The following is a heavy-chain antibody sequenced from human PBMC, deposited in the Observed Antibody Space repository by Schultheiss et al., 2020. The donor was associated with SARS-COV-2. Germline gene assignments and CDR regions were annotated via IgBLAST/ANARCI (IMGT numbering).Heavy chain of an antibody. CDR2: IYTSGST. V-gene: IGHV4-4*07. Sequence: SQTLSLTCTVSGGSISSYYWSWIRQPAGKGLEWIGRIYTSGSTNYNPSLKSRVTMSVDTSKNQFSLKLSSVTAADTAVYYCARIIMITFGGVNGPFDYWGQGTLVTVSS. CDR3: ARIIMITFGGVNGPFDY. J-gene: IGHJ4*02. CDR1: GGSISSYY. D-gene: IGHD3-16*01.